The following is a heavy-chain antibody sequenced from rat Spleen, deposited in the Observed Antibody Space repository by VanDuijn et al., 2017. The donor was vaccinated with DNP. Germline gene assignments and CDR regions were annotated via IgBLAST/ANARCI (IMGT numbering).Heavy chain of an antibody. V-gene: IGHV5S14*01. D-gene: IGHD1-4*01. CDR3: AGRPPPTRGPFDY. CDR2: ISTGGGNT. J-gene: IGHJ2*01. Sequence: EVQLVETGGGLVQPGRSLKLPCVASGFIFSNYGMAWVRQTPTKGLEWVASISTGGGNTYYRDSVKGRCTISRDNAKNTLYLQMDSLRSEDTATYYCAGRPPPTRGPFDYWGQGVTVTVSS. CDR1: GFIFSNYG.